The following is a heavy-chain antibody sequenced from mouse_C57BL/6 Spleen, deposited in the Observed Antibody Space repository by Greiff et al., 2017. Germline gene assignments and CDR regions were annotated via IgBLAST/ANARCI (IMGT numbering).Heavy chain of an antibody. CDR2: IDPSDSYT. Sequence: QVQLQQPGAELVRPGTSVTLSCKASGYTFTSYWMHWVKQRPGQGLEWIGVIDPSDSYTNYNQKFKGKATLTVDTSASTAYMQLSSLTSEDSAVYYCARGGYYYGSSSYYFDYWGQGTTRTVSS. D-gene: IGHD1-1*01. V-gene: IGHV1-59*01. J-gene: IGHJ2*01. CDR1: GYTFTSYW. CDR3: ARGGYYYGSSSYYFDY.